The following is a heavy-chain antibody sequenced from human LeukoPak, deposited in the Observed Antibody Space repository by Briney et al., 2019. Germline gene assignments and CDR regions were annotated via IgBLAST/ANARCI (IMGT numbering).Heavy chain of an antibody. CDR3: AKDYYSSGWYELDY. Sequence: PGGSLRLSCAASGFTFSSYAMSWVRQAPGKGLEWVSAISGSGGSTYYADSVKGRFTISRDNSKNTLYLQMNSLRAEDTAVYYCAKDYYSSGWYELDYWGQGTLVTVSS. CDR1: GFTFSSYA. D-gene: IGHD6-19*01. CDR2: ISGSGGST. J-gene: IGHJ4*02. V-gene: IGHV3-23*01.